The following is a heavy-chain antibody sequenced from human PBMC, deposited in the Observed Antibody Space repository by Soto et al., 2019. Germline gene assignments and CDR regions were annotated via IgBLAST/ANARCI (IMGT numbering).Heavy chain of an antibody. CDR3: AREYYGLLTGYYNDH. Sequence: EVQLVESGGDSVQPGGSLRLSCAASGFPFSSYWMHWVRHTPGKGLEWVARISGDGTTIYYADSVTGRFTVSRDNANNTLSLQMSVLGAEDTAVYYCAREYYGLLTGYYNDHWGQGTLVSVSS. CDR2: ISGDGTTI. V-gene: IGHV3-74*01. J-gene: IGHJ4*02. CDR1: GFPFSSYW. D-gene: IGHD3-9*01.